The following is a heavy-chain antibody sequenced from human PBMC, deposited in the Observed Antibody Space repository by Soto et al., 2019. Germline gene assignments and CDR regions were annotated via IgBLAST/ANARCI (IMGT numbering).Heavy chain of an antibody. D-gene: IGHD3-10*01. CDR2: IWYDGSNK. V-gene: IGHV3-33*01. J-gene: IGHJ6*02. CDR1: GFTFRNYA. Sequence: QSGGSLRLSCAASGFTFRNYAMHWVRQAPGKGLEWVAVIWYDGSNKYYADSVKGRFTISRDNSKNTLYLEMNSLRAEDTAVYYCARDSYGMDVWGQGTTVTVSS. CDR3: ARDSYGMDV.